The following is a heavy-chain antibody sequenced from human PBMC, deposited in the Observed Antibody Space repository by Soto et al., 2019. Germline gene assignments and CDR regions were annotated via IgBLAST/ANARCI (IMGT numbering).Heavy chain of an antibody. Sequence: QVQLVESGGGVVQPGRSLRLSCAASGFTFSSYGMHWVRQAPGKGLEWVAVIWYDGSNKYYADSVKGRFTISRDNSKNTLYLQMNSLRAEDTAVYYCARDHSPNSQQYYYDSSGYPVNWFDPWGQGTLVTVSS. CDR3: ARDHSPNSQQYYYDSSGYPVNWFDP. CDR2: IWYDGSNK. CDR1: GFTFSSYG. J-gene: IGHJ5*02. D-gene: IGHD3-22*01. V-gene: IGHV3-33*01.